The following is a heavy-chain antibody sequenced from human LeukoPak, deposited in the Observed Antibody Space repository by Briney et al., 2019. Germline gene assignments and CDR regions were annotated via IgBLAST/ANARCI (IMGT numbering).Heavy chain of an antibody. CDR2: VNENGREI. Sequence: GGSLRLSCAASGFTFRSFYMSWVRQAPGKGLEWVAKVNENGREIYYADSVKGRFTISRDNAKNSVYLQMNNLRAEDTAAYYCAKDEVGGHFEYWGQGILVTVSS. J-gene: IGHJ4*02. CDR3: AKDEVGGHFEY. V-gene: IGHV3-7*01. CDR1: GFTFRSFY.